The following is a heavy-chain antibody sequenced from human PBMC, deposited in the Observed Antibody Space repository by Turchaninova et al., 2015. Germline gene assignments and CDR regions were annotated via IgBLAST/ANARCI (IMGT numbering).Heavy chain of an antibody. Sequence: GAVSGYSSSSGYFWGWIRQPPGKGLEWIGSIYHSGHTSYNPSLKTRVTMSVDTSKNQFSLRLTSVTAADTAVYYCVRGPAASDYWGQGTLVTVSS. CDR1: GYSSSSGYF. J-gene: IGHJ4*02. V-gene: IGHV4-38-2*01. CDR2: IYHSGHT. CDR3: VRGPAASDY. D-gene: IGHD2-2*01.